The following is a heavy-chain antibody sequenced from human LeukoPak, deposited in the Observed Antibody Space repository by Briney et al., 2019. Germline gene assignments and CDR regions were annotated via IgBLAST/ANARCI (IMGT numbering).Heavy chain of an antibody. Sequence: SETLSLTCTVSGGSITSYYWSWIRQPPGKGLEWIGYIYYSGSTNYIPSLKSRVTISVDTSKNQFSLKLSSVTAADTAVYYCARDNTLVRGIMEWGQGTLVTVSS. D-gene: IGHD3-10*01. CDR2: IYYSGST. CDR3: ARDNTLVRGIME. V-gene: IGHV4-59*01. J-gene: IGHJ4*02. CDR1: GGSITSYY.